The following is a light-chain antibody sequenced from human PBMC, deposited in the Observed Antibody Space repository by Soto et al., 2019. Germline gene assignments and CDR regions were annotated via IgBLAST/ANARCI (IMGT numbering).Light chain of an antibody. CDR1: SSDVGNYNY. CDR2: MVS. V-gene: IGLV2-14*01. J-gene: IGLJ1*01. Sequence: QSALTQPASVSGSPGQSITISCTGTSSDVGNYNYVSWYQQYPGRVPKLLIYMVSNRPSGVSNRFSGSKSGNTASLTISGLQAEDGADYFCTSPTPGSLYVFGTGTKVTVL. CDR3: TSPTPGSLYV.